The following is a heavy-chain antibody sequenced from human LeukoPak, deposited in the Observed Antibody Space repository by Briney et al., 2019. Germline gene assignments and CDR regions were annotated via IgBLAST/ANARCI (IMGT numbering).Heavy chain of an antibody. Sequence: ASVKVSCKASGYTFTSYGISWVRQAPGQGLEWMGWISAYNGNTNYAQKLQGRVTMTTDTSTSTAYMELRSLRSDDTAVYYCARDESLRFEDYYYGMDVWGQGTTVTVSS. CDR1: GYTFTSYG. V-gene: IGHV1-18*01. CDR2: ISAYNGNT. J-gene: IGHJ6*02. CDR3: ARDESLRFEDYYYGMDV. D-gene: IGHD3-3*01.